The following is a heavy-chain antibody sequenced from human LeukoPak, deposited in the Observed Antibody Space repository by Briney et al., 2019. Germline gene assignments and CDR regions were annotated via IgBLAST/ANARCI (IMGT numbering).Heavy chain of an antibody. Sequence: GGSLRLSCAASGFTFSSYSMNWVRQAPGKGLEWVSSISSSSSYIYYADSVKGRFTISRDNAKNSLYLQMNSLRAEDTALYYCARDLSWNYVIWFDPWGQGTLVTVSS. D-gene: IGHD1-7*01. J-gene: IGHJ5*02. CDR3: ARDLSWNYVIWFDP. CDR1: GFTFSSYS. V-gene: IGHV3-21*04. CDR2: ISSSSSYI.